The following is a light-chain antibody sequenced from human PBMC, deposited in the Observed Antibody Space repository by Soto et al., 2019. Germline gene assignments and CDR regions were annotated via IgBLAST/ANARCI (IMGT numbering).Light chain of an antibody. J-gene: IGKJ1*01. CDR2: GAS. CDR3: QQYNSYWT. V-gene: IGKV3D-15*01. CDR1: QSVSSN. Sequence: EIVMTQSPVTLSVSPGERVTLSCRASQSVSSNLAWYQQKPGQAPRLLIYGASSRATGVPDRFSGGGSGTEFTLTISSLQPDDFATYYCQQYNSYWTFGQGTKVDIK.